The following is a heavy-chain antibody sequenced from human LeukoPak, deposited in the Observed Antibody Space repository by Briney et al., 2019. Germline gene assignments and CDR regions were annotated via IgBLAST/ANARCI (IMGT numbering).Heavy chain of an antibody. V-gene: IGHV1-8*01. CDR1: GYTFTSYD. J-gene: IGHJ5*02. CDR3: ARGMGWAAPASWFDT. CDR2: MNPNSGNT. D-gene: IGHD2-2*01. Sequence: ASVKVSCKASGYTFTSYDINWVRQATGQGLEWRGWMNPNSGNTGYAQKFQGRVTMTRNTSISTAYMELSSLRSEDTAVYYCARGMGWAAPASWFDTWGQGTLVTVSS.